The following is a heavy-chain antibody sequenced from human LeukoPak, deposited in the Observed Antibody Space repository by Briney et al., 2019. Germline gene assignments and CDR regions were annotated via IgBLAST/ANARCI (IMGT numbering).Heavy chain of an antibody. CDR1: GFTFTSYW. CDR3: ARDGKIQRDIWFDP. D-gene: IGHD5-18*01. Sequence: GGSLRLSCAASGFTFTSYWMSWVRQAPGKGLEWVASVKEDGRDKYYVDSVKGRFTISGDNTKNSLYLQMNSLRAEDTALYYCARDGKIQRDIWFDPWGPGTLVTVSS. J-gene: IGHJ5*02. V-gene: IGHV3-7*01. CDR2: VKEDGRDK.